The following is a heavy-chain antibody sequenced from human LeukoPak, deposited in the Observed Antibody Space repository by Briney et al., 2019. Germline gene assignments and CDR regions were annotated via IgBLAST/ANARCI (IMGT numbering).Heavy chain of an antibody. Sequence: TSETLSLTCTVSGGSISSSSYYWGWIRQPPGEGLEWIGSIYYSGSTNYNPSLKSRVTISVDTSKNQFSLKLSSVTAADTAVYYCARQSLQWDRWVYFDYWGQGTLVTVSS. D-gene: IGHD1-26*01. J-gene: IGHJ4*02. CDR1: GGSISSSSYY. CDR3: ARQSLQWDRWVYFDY. CDR2: IYYSGST. V-gene: IGHV4-39*01.